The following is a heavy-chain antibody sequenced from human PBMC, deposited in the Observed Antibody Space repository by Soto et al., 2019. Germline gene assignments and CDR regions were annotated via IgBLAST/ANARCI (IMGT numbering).Heavy chain of an antibody. Sequence: EVQLLESGGGLVQPGGSLRLSCAASGVTFSSYAMSWVRQAPGKGLEWVSAISGSGGSTYYADSVKGRFTISRDNSKNTLYLQMNSLRAEDTAVYYCAKLPYYYGSGSDYWGQGTLVTVSS. CDR1: GVTFSSYA. CDR2: ISGSGGST. J-gene: IGHJ4*02. D-gene: IGHD3-10*01. V-gene: IGHV3-23*01. CDR3: AKLPYYYGSGSDY.